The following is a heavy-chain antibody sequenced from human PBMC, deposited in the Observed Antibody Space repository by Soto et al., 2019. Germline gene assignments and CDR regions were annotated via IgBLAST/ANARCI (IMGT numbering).Heavy chain of an antibody. Sequence: ASVKVSCKASGYTFTSYYMHWVRQAPGQGLEWMGIINPSGGSTSYAQKFQGRVTMTRDASTSTVYMELSSLRSEDTAVYYCARDRGDYGYFEYWGQGTLVTVSS. V-gene: IGHV1-46*01. D-gene: IGHD4-17*01. CDR1: GYTFTSYY. CDR3: ARDRGDYGYFEY. CDR2: INPSGGST. J-gene: IGHJ4*02.